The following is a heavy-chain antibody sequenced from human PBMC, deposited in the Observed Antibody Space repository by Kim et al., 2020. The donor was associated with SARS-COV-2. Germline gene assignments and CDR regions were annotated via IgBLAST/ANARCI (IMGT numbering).Heavy chain of an antibody. Sequence: SETLSLTCTVSGGSISSYYWSWIRQPPGKGLEWIGYIYYSGNTNYNPSLKSRVTISVDTSKNQFSLKLSSVTAADTAVYYCARGSSSSWYRTGYYYYYGMDVWGQGTTVTVSS. V-gene: IGHV4-59*01. CDR2: IYYSGNT. CDR3: ARGSSSSWYRTGYYYYYGMDV. D-gene: IGHD6-13*01. CDR1: GGSISSYY. J-gene: IGHJ6*02.